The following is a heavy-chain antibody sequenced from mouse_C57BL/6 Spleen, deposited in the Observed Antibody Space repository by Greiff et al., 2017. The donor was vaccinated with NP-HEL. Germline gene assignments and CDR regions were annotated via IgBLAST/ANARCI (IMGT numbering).Heavy chain of an antibody. CDR2: IYPGDGDT. J-gene: IGHJ1*03. D-gene: IGHD4-1*01. Sequence: QVQLQQSGAELVKPGASVKISCKASGYAFSSYWMNWVKQRPGKGLEWIGQIYPGDGDTNYTGKFKGKATLTADKSSSTAYMQLSSLTSEDSSVYFCAGRETGYWYFDVWGTGTTVTVSS. V-gene: IGHV1-80*01. CDR3: AGRETGYWYFDV. CDR1: GYAFSSYW.